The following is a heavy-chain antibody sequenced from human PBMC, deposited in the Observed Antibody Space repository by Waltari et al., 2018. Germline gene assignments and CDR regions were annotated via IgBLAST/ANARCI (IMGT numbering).Heavy chain of an antibody. V-gene: IGHV1-8*01. Sequence: QLQLVQSGAEVKKPGASVKVSCTASGYTFTSYDCNWVRPPTAQRLEWMGWMNPNSGNTGYAQKFQGRVTMTMNTSISTAYMELSSLRSEDTAVYYCARGCDFWSGYWDYDYYMDVWGKGTTVTVSS. CDR3: ARGCDFWSGYWDYDYYMDV. CDR1: GYTFTSYD. D-gene: IGHD3-3*01. CDR2: MNPNSGNT. J-gene: IGHJ6*03.